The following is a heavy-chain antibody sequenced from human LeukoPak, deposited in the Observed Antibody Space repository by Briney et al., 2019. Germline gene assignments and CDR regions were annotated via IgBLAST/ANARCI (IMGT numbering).Heavy chain of an antibody. CDR1: GFTFSSYA. Sequence: GGSLRLSCAASGFTFSSYAMSWVRQAPGKGLEWVSAISGSGGSTYYADSVKGRFTISRDNSKNTLYLRMNSLRAEDTAVYYCAKLTLGYCSSTSCYPDYWGQGTLVTVSS. J-gene: IGHJ4*02. CDR3: AKLTLGYCSSTSCYPDY. V-gene: IGHV3-23*01. CDR2: ISGSGGST. D-gene: IGHD2-2*01.